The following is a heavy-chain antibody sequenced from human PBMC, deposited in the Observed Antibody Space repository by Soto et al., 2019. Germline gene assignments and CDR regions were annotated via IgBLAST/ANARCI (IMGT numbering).Heavy chain of an antibody. Sequence: QVRLQESGPGLVKPSETLSLTCTVSGGSISSYYWSWIRQPPGKGLEWIGHIYYSGSTSYNSSLKSRVTISVDTSKRQLSLKLSSVTAADTAVYYCARVRDCSGGTFYSWWFDPWGQGTLVTVSS. CDR2: IYYSGST. CDR3: ARVRDCSGGTFYSWWFDP. CDR1: GGSISSYY. D-gene: IGHD2-15*01. V-gene: IGHV4-59*01. J-gene: IGHJ5*02.